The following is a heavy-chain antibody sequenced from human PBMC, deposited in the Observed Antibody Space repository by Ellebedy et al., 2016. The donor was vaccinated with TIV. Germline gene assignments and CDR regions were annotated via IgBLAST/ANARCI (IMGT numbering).Heavy chain of an antibody. J-gene: IGHJ5*02. Sequence: GESLKISXAASGFTFSTYSINWVRQAPGKGLEWVSYISSSSSTIYYADSVKGRFTISRDTSKNTLFLQMNSLRADDTAIYYCAVGRPNYGDFPSWGQGTLVTVSS. D-gene: IGHD4-17*01. CDR1: GFTFSTYS. V-gene: IGHV3-48*01. CDR2: ISSSSSTI. CDR3: AVGRPNYGDFPS.